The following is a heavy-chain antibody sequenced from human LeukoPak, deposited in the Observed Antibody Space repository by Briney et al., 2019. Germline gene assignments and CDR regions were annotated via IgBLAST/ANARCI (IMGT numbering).Heavy chain of an antibody. J-gene: IGHJ4*02. CDR1: GFTFSSYA. V-gene: IGHV3-23*01. CDR3: AKDLVVVPAAPTRAC. Sequence: PGGSLRLSCAASGFTFSSYAMSWVRQAPGKGLECVSAISGSGGSTYYADSVKGRFTISRDNSKKTLYLQMNRLRAEDTAVYYCAKDLVVVPAAPTRACWGQGTLVTVSS. D-gene: IGHD2-2*01. CDR2: ISGSGGST.